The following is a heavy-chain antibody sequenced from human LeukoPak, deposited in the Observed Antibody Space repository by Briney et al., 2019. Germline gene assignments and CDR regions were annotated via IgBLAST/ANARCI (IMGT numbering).Heavy chain of an antibody. D-gene: IGHD4-17*01. CDR2: IYWNDDK. CDR1: GFSLSTSGVG. V-gene: IGHV2-5*01. CDR3: ARYGDYPSYYGMDV. J-gene: IGHJ6*02. Sequence: ESGPTLVNPTQTLTLTCTFSGFSLSTSGVGVGWIRQPPGKALEWLALIYWNDDKRYSPSLKSRLTITKDTSKNQVVLTMTNMDPVDTATYYCARYGDYPSYYGMDVWGQGTTVTVSS.